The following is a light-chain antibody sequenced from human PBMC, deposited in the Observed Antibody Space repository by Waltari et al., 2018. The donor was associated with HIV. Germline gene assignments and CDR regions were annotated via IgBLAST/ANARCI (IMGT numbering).Light chain of an antibody. CDR2: STN. J-gene: IGLJ3*02. CDR1: SGSVSTGSY. CDR3: VLYMGSGYWL. Sequence: QTVVTQEPSLSVSPGGPVTITCGLTSGSVSTGSYPNWYQHTPGRPPRTLIYSTNTRSSGVPDRFSGSILGNQAALTITGAQAEDESDYYCVLYMGSGYWLFGGGTRLTVL. V-gene: IGLV8-61*01.